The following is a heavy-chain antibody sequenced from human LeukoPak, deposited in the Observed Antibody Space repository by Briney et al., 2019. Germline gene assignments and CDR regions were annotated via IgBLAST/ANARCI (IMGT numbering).Heavy chain of an antibody. CDR2: IYYSGST. CDR1: GDFISSSDYY. D-gene: IGHD6-19*01. CDR3: ARRKAVADNWFDP. Sequence: SETLSLTCTVSGDFISSSDYYWGWIRQPPGKGLEWIGSIYYSGSTYYNPSLKSRVTISVDTSKNQFSLKLSSVTAADTAVYYCARRKAVADNWFDPWGQGTLVTVSS. V-gene: IGHV4-39*01. J-gene: IGHJ5*02.